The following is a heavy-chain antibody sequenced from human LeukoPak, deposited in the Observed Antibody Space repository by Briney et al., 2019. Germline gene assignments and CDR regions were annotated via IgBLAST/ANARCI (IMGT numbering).Heavy chain of an antibody. CDR2: IYSDGST. CDR3: ASRRDGYNAFDI. V-gene: IGHV3-53*01. CDR1: GFAVSSKY. D-gene: IGHD5-24*01. Sequence: GGSLRLSCAVSGFAVSSKYMTWVRQAPGKGMEWVSVIYSDGSTFYADSVKGRSTISRDNAENTLYLQMNRLSAEDTAVYYCASRRDGYNAFDIWGQGTMVTVSS. J-gene: IGHJ3*02.